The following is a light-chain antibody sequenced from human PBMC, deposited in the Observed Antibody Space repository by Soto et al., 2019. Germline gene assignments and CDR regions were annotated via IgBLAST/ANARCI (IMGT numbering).Light chain of an antibody. CDR1: QSISSY. CDR3: QQSYSTLYT. J-gene: IGKJ2*01. V-gene: IGKV1-39*01. Sequence: DIQMTQSPSSLSASVGDRVTITCRASQSISSYLNWYQQKPGKAPKLLIYAASSLQSGVPSRFSGSGSGTDFTLTISSLQPEDFANYYGQQSYSTLYTFGQGTKLEIK. CDR2: AAS.